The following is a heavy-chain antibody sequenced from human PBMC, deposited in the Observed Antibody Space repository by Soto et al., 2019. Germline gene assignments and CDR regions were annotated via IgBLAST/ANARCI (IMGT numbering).Heavy chain of an antibody. CDR1: GYIYAGYW. Sequence: PGESLKISCTGSGYIYAGYWITWVRQKPGKGLEWMWRIDPSDSQTYYSPSFRGHVTISATKSITTVFLQWSSPRASETAVYYCASSIYDSSGYYDCFDYWGQGTLVTVSS. CDR3: ASSIYDSSGYYDCFDY. J-gene: IGHJ4*02. CDR2: IDPSDSQT. V-gene: IGHV5-10-1*01. D-gene: IGHD3-22*01.